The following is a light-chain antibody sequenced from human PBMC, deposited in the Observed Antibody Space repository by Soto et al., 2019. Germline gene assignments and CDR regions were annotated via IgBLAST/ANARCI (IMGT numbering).Light chain of an antibody. CDR1: QRITNW. V-gene: IGKV1-5*03. CDR3: QRYNSYPYT. J-gene: IGKJ2*01. CDR2: KAS. Sequence: DIQMTQSPSTLSASIGDRVTITCRASQRITNWLVWYQQKPGKAPKLLIYKASSLESGVSSRFSGSGSGTEFTLTISSLHPDDVETYYCQRYNSYPYTFGQGTQLAI.